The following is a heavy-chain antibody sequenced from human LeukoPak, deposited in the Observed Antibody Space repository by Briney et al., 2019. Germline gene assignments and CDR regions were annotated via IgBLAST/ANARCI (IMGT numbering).Heavy chain of an antibody. CDR1: GFTVSSYA. D-gene: IGHD2-2*01. J-gene: IGHJ5*02. Sequence: GGSLRLSCAASGFTVSSYAMHWVRQAPGKGLEWVAVISYDGSNKYYADSVKGRFTISRDNSKNTLYLQMNSLRAEDTAVYYCASAPPSYYSTWFDPWGQGTLVTVSS. CDR3: ASAPPSYYSTWFDP. V-gene: IGHV3-30-3*01. CDR2: ISYDGSNK.